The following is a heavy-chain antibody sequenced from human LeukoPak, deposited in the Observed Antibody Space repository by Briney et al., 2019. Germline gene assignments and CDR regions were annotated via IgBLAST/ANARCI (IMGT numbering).Heavy chain of an antibody. V-gene: IGHV4-34*01. CDR2: INHSGST. J-gene: IGHJ4*02. CDR3: ARGDRIVVVTAIGPLDY. Sequence: PSETLSLTCAVYGGSFSGYYWSWIRQPPGKGLEWIGEINHSGSTNYNPSLKSRVTISVDTSKNQFSLKLSSVTAADTAVYYCARGDRIVVVTAIGPLDYWGQGTLVTASS. CDR1: GGSFSGYY. D-gene: IGHD2-21*02.